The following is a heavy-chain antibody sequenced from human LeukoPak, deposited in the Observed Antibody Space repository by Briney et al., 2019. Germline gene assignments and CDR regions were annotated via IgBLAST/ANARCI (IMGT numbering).Heavy chain of an antibody. D-gene: IGHD2-15*01. J-gene: IGHJ4*02. V-gene: IGHV3-33*01. CDR1: GFTLSSYG. Sequence: GGSLRLSCAASGFTLSSYGMHWVRQAPGKGLEWVAVIWYDGSNKYYADSVKGRFTISRDNSKNTLYLQMNSLRAEDTAVYYCARSPPSYCSGGSCYGGGYYFDYWGQGTLVTVSS. CDR3: ARSPPSYCSGGSCYGGGYYFDY. CDR2: IWYDGSNK.